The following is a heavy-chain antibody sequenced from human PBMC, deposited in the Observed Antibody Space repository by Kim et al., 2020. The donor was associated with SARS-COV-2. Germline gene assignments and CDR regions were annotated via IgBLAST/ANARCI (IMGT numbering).Heavy chain of an antibody. V-gene: IGHV4-4*02. CDR2: IYHSGST. Sequence: SETLSLTCAVSGGSISSSNWWSWVRQPPGKGLEWIGEIYHSGSTNYNPSLKSRVTISVDKSKNQFSLKLSSVTAADTAVYYCAREGTGSSGWSRAFDIWGQGTMVTVSS. D-gene: IGHD6-19*01. J-gene: IGHJ3*02. CDR1: GGSISSSNW. CDR3: AREGTGSSGWSRAFDI.